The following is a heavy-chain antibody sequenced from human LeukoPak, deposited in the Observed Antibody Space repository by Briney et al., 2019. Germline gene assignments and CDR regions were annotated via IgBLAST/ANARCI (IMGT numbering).Heavy chain of an antibody. CDR1: GFTFSSYA. D-gene: IGHD2-2*01. CDR3: ARDRDFNVVVVPAALNWFDP. V-gene: IGHV3-30-3*01. J-gene: IGHJ5*02. Sequence: GGSLRLSCAASGFTFSSYAMHWVRQAPGKGLEWVAVISYDGSNKYYADSVKGRFTISRDNSKNTLYLQMNSLRAEDTAVYYCARDRDFNVVVVPAALNWFDPWGQGTLATVSS. CDR2: ISYDGSNK.